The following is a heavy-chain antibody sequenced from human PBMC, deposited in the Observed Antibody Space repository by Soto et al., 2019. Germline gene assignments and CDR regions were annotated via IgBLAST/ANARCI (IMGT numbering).Heavy chain of an antibody. CDR2: INPKSGGT. CDR1: GYSFTDYH. V-gene: IGHV1-2*04. D-gene: IGHD2-8*01. J-gene: IGHJ6*02. Sequence: ASVKVSWKAAGYSFTDYHIHWVRQAPGQGLEWLGRINPKSGGTSTAQKFQGWVTMTRDRSISTVYMELTRLRSDDTAVYFCARGHSTDCSNGVCSFFYNHEMDVWGQGTTVTVSS. CDR3: ARGHSTDCSNGVCSFFYNHEMDV.